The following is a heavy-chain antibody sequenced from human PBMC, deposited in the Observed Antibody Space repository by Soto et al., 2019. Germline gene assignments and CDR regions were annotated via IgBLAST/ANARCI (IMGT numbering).Heavy chain of an antibody. CDR1: GFTFSSHG. Sequence: QVQLVESVGGVVQPGTSLRLSCAASGFTFSSHGMHWVRQAPGKGLEWVAVIWYDGTDVKYADSVKGRFTTSRDNSKNTLYLQMNSLRVEDTAVYYCARGLHSSGWYEDYWGQGTLVTVSS. J-gene: IGHJ4*02. CDR2: IWYDGTDV. V-gene: IGHV3-33*01. CDR3: ARGLHSSGWYEDY. D-gene: IGHD6-19*01.